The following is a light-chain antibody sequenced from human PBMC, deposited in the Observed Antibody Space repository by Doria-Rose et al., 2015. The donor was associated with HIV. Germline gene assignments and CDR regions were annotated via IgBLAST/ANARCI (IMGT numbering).Light chain of an antibody. CDR1: QSLLYTSKNY. J-gene: IGKJ3*01. CDR2: GAS. Sequence: DIRVTQSPESLGMSLGERATLNCKSNQSLLYTSKNYLAWYQQRPGQPPKLLIYGASTRQSGVPARFSGSGSGTDCTLTISSLEAEDVAVYYCQQYYDTPSFGPGTTVDIK. V-gene: IGKV4-1*01. CDR3: QQYYDTPS.